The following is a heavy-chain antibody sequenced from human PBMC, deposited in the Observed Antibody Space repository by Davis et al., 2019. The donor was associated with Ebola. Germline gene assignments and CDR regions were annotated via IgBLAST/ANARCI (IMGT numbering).Heavy chain of an antibody. J-gene: IGHJ4*02. D-gene: IGHD2-15*01. V-gene: IGHV6-1*01. Sequence: SQTLSLTCAISGDSVSSDTAAWHWIRQSPSRGLEWLGRTYYRSKWYNDYAVSVKSRITINPDTSKNQFSLQLNSVTPEDTAVYYCASGYCSGGSCYPFDYWGQGTLVTVSS. CDR2: TYYRSKWYN. CDR3: ASGYCSGGSCYPFDY. CDR1: GDSVSSDTAA.